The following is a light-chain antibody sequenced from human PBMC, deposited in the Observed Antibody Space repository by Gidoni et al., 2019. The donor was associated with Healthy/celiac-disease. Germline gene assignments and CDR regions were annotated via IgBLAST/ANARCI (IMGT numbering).Light chain of an antibody. J-gene: IGKJ2*01. Sequence: EIVMTQSPATLSVSPGERATLSCRASKSVSSNLAWYQQKPGQAPRLLIYGASTRATGIPARFSGSGSGTEFTLTISSLQSEDFAVYYCQQYEIFGQGTKLEIK. CDR3: QQYEI. CDR2: GAS. V-gene: IGKV3-15*01. CDR1: KSVSSN.